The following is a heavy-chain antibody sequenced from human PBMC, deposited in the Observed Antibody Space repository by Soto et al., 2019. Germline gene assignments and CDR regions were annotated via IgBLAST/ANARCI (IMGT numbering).Heavy chain of an antibody. CDR2: ISGSGGST. V-gene: IGHV3-23*01. CDR3: AKDRVALDVDTAIVCFDY. CDR1: GFTFSSYA. Sequence: EVQLLESGGGLVQPGGSLRLSCAASGFTFSSYAMSWVRQAPGKGLEWVSAISGSGGSTYYADSVKGRFTISRDNSKNTLYLQMNSLRAEDTAVYYCAKDRVALDVDTAIVCFDYWGQGTLVTVSS. J-gene: IGHJ4*02. D-gene: IGHD5-18*01.